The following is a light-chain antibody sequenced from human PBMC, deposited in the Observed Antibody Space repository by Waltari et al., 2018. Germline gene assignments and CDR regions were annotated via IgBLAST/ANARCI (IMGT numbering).Light chain of an antibody. CDR3: LQDYLYPYT. CDR2: AAS. Sequence: AIQMTQSPSSPSASIGDRVTITCRASQPIRGDFGWYQQKPGNAPKLLIFAASNLQSGVPTRFAGSGFGTDFVLTISSLQPEDFATYYCLQDYLYPYTFGQGTKLEIK. V-gene: IGKV1-6*01. J-gene: IGKJ2*01. CDR1: QPIRGD.